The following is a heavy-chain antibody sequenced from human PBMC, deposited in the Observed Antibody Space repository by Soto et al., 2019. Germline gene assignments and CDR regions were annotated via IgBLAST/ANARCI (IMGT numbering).Heavy chain of an antibody. D-gene: IGHD2-15*01. Sequence: QGQRQESGPGLVKPSETLSLTCTVSGGSISSNDWWSWVRQTPGKGLEWIGEIYHSGSTNYNPSLKSRVTLSLDKSKNHFSLSLNFVTAADTAVYYCARREGDCRGGSCPYYHDWCQGTLVTASS. CDR2: IYHSGST. V-gene: IGHV4-4*02. J-gene: IGHJ4*02. CDR1: GGSISSNDW. CDR3: ARREGDCRGGSCPYYHD.